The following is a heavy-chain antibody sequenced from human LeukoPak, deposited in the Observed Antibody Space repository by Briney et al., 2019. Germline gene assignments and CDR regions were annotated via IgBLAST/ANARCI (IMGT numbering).Heavy chain of an antibody. J-gene: IGHJ6*03. CDR2: IYYSGST. Sequence: GSLRLSCAASGFTFSSYGMNWVRQAPGKGLEWIGSIYYSGSTYYNPSLKSRVTISVDTSKNQFSLKLSSVTAADTAVYYCARLNMVRGVNYYMDVWGKGTTVTVSS. V-gene: IGHV4-39*01. CDR3: ARLNMVRGVNYYMDV. D-gene: IGHD3-10*01. CDR1: GFTFSSYGMN.